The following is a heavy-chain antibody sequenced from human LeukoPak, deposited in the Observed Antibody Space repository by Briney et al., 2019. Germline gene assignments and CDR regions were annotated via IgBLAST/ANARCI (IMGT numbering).Heavy chain of an antibody. Sequence: SETLSLTCTVSGGSISSYYWSWIRQPPGKGLEWIGRLYTNGSTNYNPSLKSRVTMSVDTSKNQFSLKLSSVTAADTAVYYCARDGIVVVPATIKPPWAFDIWGQGTMVTVSS. CDR1: GGSISSYY. V-gene: IGHV4-4*07. D-gene: IGHD2-2*01. J-gene: IGHJ3*02. CDR3: ARDGIVVVPATIKPPWAFDI. CDR2: LYTNGST.